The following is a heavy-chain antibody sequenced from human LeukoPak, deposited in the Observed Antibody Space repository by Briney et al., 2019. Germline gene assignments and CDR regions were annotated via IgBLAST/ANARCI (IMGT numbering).Heavy chain of an antibody. CDR1: DFTFSGSA. J-gene: IGHJ4*02. V-gene: IGHV3-73*01. CDR3: TREVGSWFDY. CDR2: IRDKANTYAT. Sequence: GGSLTLSCADSDFTFSGSAMHWVRQASGRGLEWVGRIRDKANTYATSYAASVKGRFTISRDDLKNTAYLQMNSLKTEDTALYYCTREVGSWFDYWGQGTLVTVSS. D-gene: IGHD6-13*01.